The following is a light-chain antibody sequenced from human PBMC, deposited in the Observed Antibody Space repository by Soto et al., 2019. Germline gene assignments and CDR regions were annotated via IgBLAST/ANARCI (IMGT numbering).Light chain of an antibody. Sequence: DIVMTQSPDSLAVSLGERATIICKSSQSVSYTSNSKNLLAWYQQKPGQPPKLLIYWASTRESGVPDRFSGSGSGTDFTLTISSLQAEDVAVYYCHQYCNTPYTFGQGTKLEIK. J-gene: IGKJ2*01. CDR1: QSVSYTSNSKNL. CDR3: HQYCNTPYT. V-gene: IGKV4-1*01. CDR2: WAS.